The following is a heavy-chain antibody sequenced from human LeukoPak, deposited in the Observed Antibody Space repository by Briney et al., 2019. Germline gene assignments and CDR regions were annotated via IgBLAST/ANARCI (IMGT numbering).Heavy chain of an antibody. CDR1: GYTLTELS. V-gene: IGHV1-24*01. D-gene: IGHD5-12*01. J-gene: IGHJ4*02. CDR2: FDPEDGET. Sequence: ASVKVSCKVSGYTLTELSMHWVRQAPGKGLEGMRGFDPEDGETIYAQKFQGRVTMTEDTSTDTAYMELSSLRSEDTAVYYCATNSRGYSGYDQIHLFDYWGQGTLVTVSS. CDR3: ATNSRGYSGYDQIHLFDY.